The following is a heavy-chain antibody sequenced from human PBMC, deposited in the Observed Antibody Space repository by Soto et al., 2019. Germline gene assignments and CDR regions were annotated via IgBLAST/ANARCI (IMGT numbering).Heavy chain of an antibody. CDR1: GRTFSSYA. CDR2: IIPIFGTA. V-gene: IGHV1-69*13. Sequence: SVKVSCKASGRTFSSYAISWVRQAPEQGLEWMGGIIPIFGTANYAQKFQGRVTITADESTSTAYMELSSLRSEDTAVYYCARQALDWSQGPPDDYWGQGTRVTVSS. D-gene: IGHD2-8*02. J-gene: IGHJ4*02. CDR3: ARQALDWSQGPPDDY.